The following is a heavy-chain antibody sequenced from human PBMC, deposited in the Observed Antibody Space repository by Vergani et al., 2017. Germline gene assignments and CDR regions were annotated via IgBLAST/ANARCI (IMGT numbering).Heavy chain of an antibody. J-gene: IGHJ6*02. CDR2: VDPEDGET. CDR3: ATPQTVTTGGMEV. V-gene: IGHV1-69-2*01. CDR1: GYTFTDHY. D-gene: IGHD4-17*01. Sequence: EVQLVQSGAEVKKPGATMKISCKVSGYTFTDHYMHWVKQAPGKGLEWMGLVDPEDGETIYGEKFKGRVTIVADTSTDTAHLELSSLRSEDTTVYYCATPQTVTTGGMEVWGQGTTVIVSS.